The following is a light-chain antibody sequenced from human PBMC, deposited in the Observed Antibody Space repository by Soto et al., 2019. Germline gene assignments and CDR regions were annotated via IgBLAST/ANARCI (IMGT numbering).Light chain of an antibody. V-gene: IGLV1-44*01. CDR1: SSNLGDNT. J-gene: IGLJ3*02. CDR2: RNN. CDR3: ATWDDSLNGPV. Sequence: QSVLTQPPSASGTPGQRVTISCSGSSSNLGDNTVNWYQQLQGTAPKLLIYRNNRRPSEVPDRFSGSKSGTSASLAISGLQSDDEADYYCATWDDSLNGPVFGGGTKLTVL.